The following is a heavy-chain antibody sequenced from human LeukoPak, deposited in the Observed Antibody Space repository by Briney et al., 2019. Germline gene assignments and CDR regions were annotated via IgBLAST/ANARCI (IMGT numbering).Heavy chain of an antibody. D-gene: IGHD3-16*02. CDR3: ARGSGGYDYVWGSYRYTDYFDY. CDR2: ISAYNGNT. Sequence: ASVKVSCKASGYTFTSYGISWVRQAPGQGLEWMGWISAYNGNTNYAQKLQGRVTMTTDTSTSTAYMELRSLRSDDTAVYYCARGSGGYDYVWGSYRYTDYFDYWGQGTLVTVSS. J-gene: IGHJ4*02. CDR1: GYTFTSYG. V-gene: IGHV1-18*01.